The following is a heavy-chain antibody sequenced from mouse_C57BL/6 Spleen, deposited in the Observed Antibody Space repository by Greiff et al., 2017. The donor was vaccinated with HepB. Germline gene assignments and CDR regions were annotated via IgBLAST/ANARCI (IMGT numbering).Heavy chain of an antibody. J-gene: IGHJ2*01. D-gene: IGHD1-1*01. CDR3: AGDRGYYGSRRGFDY. V-gene: IGHV5-4*01. Sequence: DVQLVESGGGLVKPGGSLKLSCAASGFTFSSYAMSWVRQTPEKRLEWVATISDGGSYTYYPDNVKGRFTISRDNAKNNLYLQMSHLKSEDTAMYYCAGDRGYYGSRRGFDYWGQGTTLTVSS. CDR1: GFTFSSYA. CDR2: ISDGGSYT.